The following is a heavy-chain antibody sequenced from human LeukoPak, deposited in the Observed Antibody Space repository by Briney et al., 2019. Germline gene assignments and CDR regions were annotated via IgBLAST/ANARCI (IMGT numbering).Heavy chain of an antibody. J-gene: IGHJ4*02. D-gene: IGHD6-6*01. V-gene: IGHV3-30-3*01. Sequence: PGGSLRLSCAASGFTFSSYAMHWVRQAPGKGLEWVAVISYDGSNKYYADSVKGRFTISRDNSKNTLYLQMNSLRAEDTAVYYCASLSSSGLFDYWGQGTLVTVSS. CDR2: ISYDGSNK. CDR3: ASLSSSGLFDY. CDR1: GFTFSSYA.